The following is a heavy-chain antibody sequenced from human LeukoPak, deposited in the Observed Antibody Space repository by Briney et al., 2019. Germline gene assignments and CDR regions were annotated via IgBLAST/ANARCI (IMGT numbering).Heavy chain of an antibody. CDR1: GYSFTSYW. Sequence: EESLKISCKGSGYSFTSYWIGWVRQMPGKGLEWMGIIYPGDSDTRYSPSFQGQVTISADKSISTAYLQWSSLKASDTAMYYCARSDRVTIFGVATYYGMDVWGQGTTVTVSS. J-gene: IGHJ6*02. D-gene: IGHD3-3*01. CDR2: IYPGDSDT. CDR3: ARSDRVTIFGVATYYGMDV. V-gene: IGHV5-51*01.